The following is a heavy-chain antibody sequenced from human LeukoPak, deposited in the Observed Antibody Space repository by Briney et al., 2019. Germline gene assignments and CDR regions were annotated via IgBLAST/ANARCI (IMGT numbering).Heavy chain of an antibody. D-gene: IGHD1-26*01. Sequence: PGESLKISCAASGFTFSSYSMNWVRQAPGKGLEWVSSITRSSIYIYYADSVKGRFTISRDNAKNSLYLQMNSLRAEDTAVYYCARDKIVGATYFDYWGQGTLVTVSS. J-gene: IGHJ4*02. CDR1: GFTFSSYS. V-gene: IGHV3-21*01. CDR3: ARDKIVGATYFDY. CDR2: ITRSSIYI.